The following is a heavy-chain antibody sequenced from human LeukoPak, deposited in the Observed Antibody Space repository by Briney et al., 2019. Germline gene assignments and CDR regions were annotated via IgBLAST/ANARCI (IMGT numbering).Heavy chain of an antibody. Sequence: GGSLRLSCTASGFSFSGHWMHWARQLPGKGLVWVSRISPTGSTTSYADSVKGRFTVSRDNAKNTLYLQVSNLRAEGTAVYYCARGPNSNWSGLDFWGQGTLLTVSS. CDR1: GFSFSGHW. CDR3: ARGPNSNWSGLDF. V-gene: IGHV3-74*01. D-gene: IGHD6-6*01. CDR2: ISPTGSTT. J-gene: IGHJ4*02.